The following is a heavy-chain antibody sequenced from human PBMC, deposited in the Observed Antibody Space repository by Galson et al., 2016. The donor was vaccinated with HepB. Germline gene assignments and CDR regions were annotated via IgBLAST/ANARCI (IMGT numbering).Heavy chain of an antibody. J-gene: IGHJ5*02. CDR1: GFIVSSNY. V-gene: IGHV3-66*01. D-gene: IGHD6-13*01. CDR3: ARDRQYSSSWPRRTYYYAMDP. CDR2: INSGGST. Sequence: SLRLSCAASGFIVSSNYINWVRQAPGKGLEWVSLINSGGSTYYADPVKGRFTSSRDNSKNTVYLQMNSLRVEDTAVYYCARDRQYSSSWPRRTYYYAMDPWGQGTPVTVSS.